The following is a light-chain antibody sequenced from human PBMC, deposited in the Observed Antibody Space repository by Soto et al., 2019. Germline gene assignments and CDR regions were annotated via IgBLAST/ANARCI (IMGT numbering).Light chain of an antibody. CDR3: QQYNHWID. V-gene: IGKV3-15*01. Sequence: EIVMTQSPATLSVSPGERATLSCRASQSVNSNLAWYQQKPGQAPRLLIYAASTRATGIPARFSGSGSGTEFTLTISRLQSEYVAVYCCQQYNHWIDFGQGTRLEIK. CDR2: AAS. J-gene: IGKJ5*01. CDR1: QSVNSN.